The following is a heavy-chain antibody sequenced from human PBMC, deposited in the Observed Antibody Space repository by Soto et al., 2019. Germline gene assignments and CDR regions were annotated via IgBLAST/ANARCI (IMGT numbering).Heavy chain of an antibody. CDR1: GGSFSGYY. V-gene: IGHV4-34*01. CDR3: ARGSDTAMVPFDY. CDR2: INHSGST. Sequence: SETLSLTCAVYGGSFSGYYWSWIRQPPGKGLEWIGEINHSGSTNYNPSLKSRVTISVDTSKNQFSLKLSSVTAADTAVYYCARGSDTAMVPFDYWGQGTRVTVSS. J-gene: IGHJ4*02. D-gene: IGHD5-18*01.